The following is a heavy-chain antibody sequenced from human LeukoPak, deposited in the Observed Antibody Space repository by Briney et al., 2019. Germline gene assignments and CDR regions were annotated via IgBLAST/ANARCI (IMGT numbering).Heavy chain of an antibody. CDR2: IYHSGST. Sequence: SETLSLTCTVSGGSISSYYWSWIRQPPGKGLEWIGSIYHSGSTYYNPSLKSRVTISVDTSKNQFSLKLSSVTAADTAVYYCARGAAYSNGLDPWGQGTLVTVSS. CDR3: ARGAAYSNGLDP. V-gene: IGHV4-38-2*02. CDR1: GGSISSYY. D-gene: IGHD4-11*01. J-gene: IGHJ5*02.